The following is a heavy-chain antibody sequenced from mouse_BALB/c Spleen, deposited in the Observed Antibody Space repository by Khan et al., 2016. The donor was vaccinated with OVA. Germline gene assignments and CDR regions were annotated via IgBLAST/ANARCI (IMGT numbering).Heavy chain of an antibody. CDR1: GYTFTDYA. CDR3: ARPAYAGYYDY. J-gene: IGHJ2*01. V-gene: IGHV1S137*01. Sequence: VQLQESGPELVRPGVSVKISCKGSGYTFTDYAIYWVKQSHAKSLEWVGLISTYSGNTNYNQKLKVKATMTVDKSSSTAYMELARLTSEYSVICYCARPAYAGYYDYWGQGTTLTVSS. D-gene: IGHD2-3*01. CDR2: ISTYSGNT.